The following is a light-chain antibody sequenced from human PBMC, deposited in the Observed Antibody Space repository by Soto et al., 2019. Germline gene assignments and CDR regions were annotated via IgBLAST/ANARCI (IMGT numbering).Light chain of an antibody. CDR3: SSYTSSSTLEV. J-gene: IGLJ3*02. CDR2: EVS. V-gene: IGLV2-14*01. Sequence: QSALTQPASVSGSPGQSITMSCTGTSNDVGGYNYVSWFQQHPGKAPKLLIFEVSNRPSGVSNRFSGSKSGNTASLTISGLQAEDEADYYCSSYTSSSTLEVFGGGTKLTVL. CDR1: SNDVGGYNY.